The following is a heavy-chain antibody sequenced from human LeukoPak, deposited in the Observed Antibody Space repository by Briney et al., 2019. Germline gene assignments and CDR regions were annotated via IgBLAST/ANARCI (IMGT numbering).Heavy chain of an antibody. Sequence: GGSLRLSCAASGFTFSSYAMSWVRQAPGEGLEWVSAISGSGGSTYYADSVKGRFTISRDNSKNTLYLQMNSLRAEDTAVYYCAKDLPGGWHHYYYYGMDVWGQGTTVTVSS. CDR1: GFTFSSYA. D-gene: IGHD2-15*01. CDR2: ISGSGGST. V-gene: IGHV3-23*01. J-gene: IGHJ6*02. CDR3: AKDLPGGWHHYYYYGMDV.